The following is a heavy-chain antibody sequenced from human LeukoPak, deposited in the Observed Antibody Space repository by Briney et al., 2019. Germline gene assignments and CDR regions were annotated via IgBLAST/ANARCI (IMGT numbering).Heavy chain of an antibody. V-gene: IGHV3-30*04. D-gene: IGHD3-10*01. CDR2: ISFDGTKE. J-gene: IGHJ1*01. CDR3: ARAGGKIRGFGGFQQ. CDR1: GFTFNRYA. Sequence: PGGSLRLSCAASGFTFNRYAMHWVRQAPGKGLEWLAVISFDGTKEYSAGSVKGRFSISRDNSKNTVFLQMNSLRLDDTAVYYCARAGGKIRGFGGFQQWGQGALVTVSS.